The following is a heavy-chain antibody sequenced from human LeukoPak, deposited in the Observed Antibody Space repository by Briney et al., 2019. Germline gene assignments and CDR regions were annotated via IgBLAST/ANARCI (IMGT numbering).Heavy chain of an antibody. V-gene: IGHV4-61*01. CDR3: ARDGAAGNYYYYYMDV. CDR1: GGSISSSSYY. Sequence: SETLSLTCIVSGGSISSSSYYWGWIRQPPGKGLEWIGYIYYSGSTNYNPSLKSRVTISVDTSKNQFSLKLSSVTAADTAVYYCARDGAAGNYYYYYMDVWGKGTTVTVSS. CDR2: IYYSGST. J-gene: IGHJ6*03. D-gene: IGHD6-13*01.